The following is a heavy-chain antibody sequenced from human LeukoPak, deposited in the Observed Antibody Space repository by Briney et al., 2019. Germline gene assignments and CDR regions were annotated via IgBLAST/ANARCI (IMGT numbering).Heavy chain of an antibody. J-gene: IGHJ4*02. V-gene: IGHV4-59*08. Sequence: SETLSLTCTVSGGSISSYYWSWIRQPPGKGLEWIGYIYYSGSTNYNPPLKSRVTISVDTSKNQFSLKLSSVTAADTAVYYCARLPARKGAYFDYWGQGTLVTVSS. CDR1: GGSISSYY. CDR2: IYYSGST. CDR3: ARLPARKGAYFDY. D-gene: IGHD6-6*01.